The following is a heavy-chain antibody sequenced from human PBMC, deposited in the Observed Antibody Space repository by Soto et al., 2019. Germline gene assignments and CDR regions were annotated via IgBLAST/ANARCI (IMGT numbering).Heavy chain of an antibody. V-gene: IGHV3-53*01. CDR3: VSIPYYKSGTILDH. CDR1: GFTDTSNY. J-gene: IGHJ4*02. CDR2: IYAGSIT. Sequence: CGPLTLSCAASGFTDTSNYMRWLSQDAGRWLEWVSIIYAGSITFYADSVKGRFTISRDSSKNSLYLEMNSLRAEDTAVYYCVSIPYYKSGTILDHWELGTPVSDSS. D-gene: IGHD3-10*01.